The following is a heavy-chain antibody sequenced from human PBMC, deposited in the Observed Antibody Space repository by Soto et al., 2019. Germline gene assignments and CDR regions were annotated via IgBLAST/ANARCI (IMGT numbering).Heavy chain of an antibody. CDR3: ARDRRYSSPFDR. D-gene: IGHD5-12*01. CDR2: IKSDGSST. CDR1: GFTFSSYC. J-gene: IGHJ5*02. V-gene: IGHV3-74*01. Sequence: EVQLVESGGGLVQPGGSLRLSCAASGFTFSSYCMHWVRQAPGKGLVWVARIKSDGSSTSYADSVKGRFTVSRDNAKNTVKLQMKSLRAADTAVYYCARDRRYSSPFDRWGEGTLVTVSP.